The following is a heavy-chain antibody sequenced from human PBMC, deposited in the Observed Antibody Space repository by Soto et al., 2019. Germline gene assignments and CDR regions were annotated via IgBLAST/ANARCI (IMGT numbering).Heavy chain of an antibody. D-gene: IGHD1-1*01. CDR1: GYTFTSYD. CDR3: ARSLRGGTGHYYYYYMDV. V-gene: IGHV1-8*01. CDR2: MNPNSGNT. J-gene: IGHJ6*03. Sequence: ASVKVSCKASGYTFTSYDINWVRQATGQGLEWMGWMNPNSGNTGYAQKFQGRVTMTRNTSISTAYMELSSLRSEDTAVYYCARSLRGGTGHYYYYYMDVWGKGTTVTVSS.